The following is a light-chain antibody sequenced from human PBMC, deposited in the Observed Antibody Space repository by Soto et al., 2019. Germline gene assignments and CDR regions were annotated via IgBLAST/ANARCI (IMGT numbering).Light chain of an antibody. CDR1: QSVSTN. V-gene: IGKV3-15*01. CDR2: GAS. Sequence: TVMTQSPATLSVSPGARAPLSCRASQSVSTNLAWYQQEPGQAPRLLIYGASTRAPGIPARFSGSASGTEFTLSISSLQSEDFAVYYCQQYNNWPPGFGQGTRLEI. CDR3: QQYNNWPPG. J-gene: IGKJ5*01.